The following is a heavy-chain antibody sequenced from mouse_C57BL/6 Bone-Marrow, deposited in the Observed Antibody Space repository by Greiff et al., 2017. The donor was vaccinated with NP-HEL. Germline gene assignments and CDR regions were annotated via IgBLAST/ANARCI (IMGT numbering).Heavy chain of an antibody. D-gene: IGHD1-1*01. J-gene: IGHJ4*01. Sequence: VQLQQSGPELVKPGDSVKISCKASGYSFTGYFMNWVMQSHGKSLEWIGRINPYNGDTFYNQKFKGKATLTVDKSSSTAHMELRSLTSEDSAVYYCARGPQFITTVVAPSGDYWGQGTSVTVSS. CDR2: INPYNGDT. CDR1: GYSFTGYF. V-gene: IGHV1-20*01. CDR3: ARGPQFITTVVAPSGDY.